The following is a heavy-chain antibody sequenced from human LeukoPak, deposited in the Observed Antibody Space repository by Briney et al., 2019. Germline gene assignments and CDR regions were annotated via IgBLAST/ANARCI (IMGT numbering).Heavy chain of an antibody. CDR3: ATGGVGASSRPHDAFDI. CDR1: GYTFTDYY. CDR2: VDPEDGEI. D-gene: IGHD1-26*01. J-gene: IGHJ3*02. V-gene: IGHV1-69-2*01. Sequence: AASVKVSCKVSGYTFTDYYMHWVQQAPGKGLEWMGLVDPEDGEIIYAEKFQGRVTITADTSTDTAYMELSSLRSEDTAVYYCATGGVGASSRPHDAFDIWGQGTMVTVSS.